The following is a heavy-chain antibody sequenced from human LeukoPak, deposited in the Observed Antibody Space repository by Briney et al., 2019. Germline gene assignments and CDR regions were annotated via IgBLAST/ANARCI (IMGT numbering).Heavy chain of an antibody. J-gene: IGHJ4*02. D-gene: IGHD2-2*02. Sequence: PGGSLRLSCAASGFTFSSYGMHWVRQAPGEGLEWVAVIWYDGSNKYYAGSVKGRFTISRDNSKNTLYLQMNSLRAEDTAVYYCAKESERFVVVPAAIMPLDYWGQGTLVTVSS. CDR1: GFTFSSYG. CDR3: AKESERFVVVPAAIMPLDY. V-gene: IGHV3-33*06. CDR2: IWYDGSNK.